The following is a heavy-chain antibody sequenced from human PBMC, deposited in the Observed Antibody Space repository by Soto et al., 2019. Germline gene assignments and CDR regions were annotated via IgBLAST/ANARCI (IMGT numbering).Heavy chain of an antibody. V-gene: IGHV3-74*03. CDR2: INGDGSDI. CDR3: ARDQTTGDWFDA. Sequence: EVQLLESGGGLVQPGGSLRLSCGASGFAFSNYWMHWVRQVPGRGLVWVSRINGDGSDIKYADSVKGRFTISRDNAKNTLYLQMNSLRAEDTAVYYCARDQTTGDWFDAWGQGTLVTVSS. D-gene: IGHD4-17*01. CDR1: GFAFSNYW. J-gene: IGHJ5*02.